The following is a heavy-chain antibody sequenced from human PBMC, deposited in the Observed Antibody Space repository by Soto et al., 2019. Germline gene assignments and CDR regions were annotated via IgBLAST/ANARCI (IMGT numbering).Heavy chain of an antibody. V-gene: IGHV3-7*01. Sequence: GGSLRLSCAASGFTFSNYWMTCVRQAPGKGLEWVANIKEDASEEYYVDSVKGRFTISRHNAKNSLYLQMNSLRAEDTAVYYCARDPFDDDSGSYAAFDVWGQGTMVTVSS. CDR1: GFTFSNYW. J-gene: IGHJ3*01. CDR3: ARDPFDDDSGSYAAFDV. CDR2: IKEDASEE. D-gene: IGHD3-10*01.